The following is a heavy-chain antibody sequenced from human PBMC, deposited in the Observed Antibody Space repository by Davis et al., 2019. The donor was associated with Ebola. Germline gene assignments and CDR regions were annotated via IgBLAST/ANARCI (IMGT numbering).Heavy chain of an antibody. CDR2: IYASETT. D-gene: IGHD3-10*01. V-gene: IGHV4-34*01. CDR1: GGSFSGYY. Sequence: MPSETLSLTCAVYGGSFSGYYWSWIRQPPGKGLEWIGYIYASETTYYNPSLKRRVSISLDMTENQFSLKLTSVTAADMAVYYCARAMVTMVSFDFDIWGQGTVVTVSS. J-gene: IGHJ3*02. CDR3: ARAMVTMVSFDFDI.